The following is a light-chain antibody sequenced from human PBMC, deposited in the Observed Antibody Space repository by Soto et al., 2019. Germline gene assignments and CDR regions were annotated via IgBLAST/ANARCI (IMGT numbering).Light chain of an antibody. CDR1: QSLLYSNGYNY. V-gene: IGKV2-28*01. CDR2: LGS. Sequence: DIVMTQSPLSLPVTPGEPASISCRSSQSLLYSNGYNYLDWYLQKPGQSPQLLIYLGSNRASGVPDRFSGSGSGTDFTLKISRVVAEDVGVYYCMQALQTPLTFGGGTKVEIK. CDR3: MQALQTPLT. J-gene: IGKJ4*01.